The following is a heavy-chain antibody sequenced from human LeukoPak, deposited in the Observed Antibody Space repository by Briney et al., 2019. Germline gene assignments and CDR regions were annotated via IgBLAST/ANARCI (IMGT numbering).Heavy chain of an antibody. CDR3: AKAGGQWLVNIDY. V-gene: IGHV3-9*01. CDR2: ISWNSGSI. Sequence: AGRSLRLSCAASGFTFDDYAMHWVRQAPGKGLEWVSGISWNSGSIGYADSVKGRFTISRDNAKNSLYLQMNSLRVEDTAVYNCAKAGGQWLVNIDYWGQGTLVTVSS. D-gene: IGHD6-19*01. J-gene: IGHJ4*02. CDR1: GFTFDDYA.